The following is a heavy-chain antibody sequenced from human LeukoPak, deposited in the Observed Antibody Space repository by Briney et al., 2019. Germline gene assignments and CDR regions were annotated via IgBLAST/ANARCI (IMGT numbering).Heavy chain of an antibody. D-gene: IGHD4-17*01. J-gene: IGHJ4*02. V-gene: IGHV3-23*01. Sequence: SGGSLRLSCAASGLTFSSYVMSCVRQGPGKGREWVSLISGNDGSTYYADSVKGRFTISRDNSKNTLYLQMSSLRADDTAVYYCARRSVTTFDYWGQGTLVTVSS. CDR3: ARRSVTTFDY. CDR1: GLTFSSYV. CDR2: ISGNDGST.